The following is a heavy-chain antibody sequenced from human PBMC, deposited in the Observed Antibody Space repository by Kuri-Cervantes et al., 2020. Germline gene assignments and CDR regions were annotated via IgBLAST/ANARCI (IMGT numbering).Heavy chain of an antibody. Sequence: SETLSLTCAVYGGSFSGYYWSWIRQPPGKGLEWIGYIYYSGSTNYNPSLKSRVTISVDTSKNQFSLKLSSVTAADTAVYYCANIGGYYDILTGYHTYYGMDVWGQGTTVTVSS. J-gene: IGHJ6*02. CDR3: ANIGGYYDILTGYHTYYGMDV. CDR2: IYYSGST. D-gene: IGHD3-9*01. V-gene: IGHV4-34*01. CDR1: GGSFSGYY.